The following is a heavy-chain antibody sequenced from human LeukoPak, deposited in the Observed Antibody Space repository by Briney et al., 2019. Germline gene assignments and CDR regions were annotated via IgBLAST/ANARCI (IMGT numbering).Heavy chain of an antibody. CDR2: IRYDGSNK. Sequence: PGGSLRLSCAASGFTFSSYGMHWVRQAPGKGLEWVAVIRYDGSNKYYADSVKGRFTISRDNSKNTLYLQMNSLRAEDTAVYYCAKDRAPYRRSSGGLADWGEGTLVTVYS. V-gene: IGHV3-30*02. CDR3: AKDRAPYRRSSGGLAD. J-gene: IGHJ4*02. CDR1: GFTFSSYG. D-gene: IGHD6-6*01.